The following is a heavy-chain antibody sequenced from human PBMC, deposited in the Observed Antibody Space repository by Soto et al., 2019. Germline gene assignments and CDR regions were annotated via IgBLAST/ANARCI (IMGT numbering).Heavy chain of an antibody. CDR3: APHTLDTGMPSGY. V-gene: IGHV1-18*01. CDR2: IGGYKGNT. J-gene: IGHJ4*02. Sequence: QVQLVQSGAEVREPGASVKVSCKASGYTFTNYGVSWVRQAPGQGLEWMGWIGGYKGNTNYAQKPQPKVTLPTDTTTSTAYMELRSLRSDDTAVYYCAPHTLDTGMPSGYWGQGTLVTVSS. CDR1: GYTFTNYG. D-gene: IGHD5-18*01.